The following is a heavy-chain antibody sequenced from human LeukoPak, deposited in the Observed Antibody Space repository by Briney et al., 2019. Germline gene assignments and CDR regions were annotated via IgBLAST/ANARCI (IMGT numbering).Heavy chain of an antibody. Sequence: ASVKVSCKASGGTFISYAISGVRQAPGQGLEWMGSIIPIFGIANYAQKFQGRVTITADKSTSTAYMELSSLRSEDTAVYYCAREDDSSGITFDYWGQGTLVTVSS. V-gene: IGHV1-69*04. J-gene: IGHJ4*02. D-gene: IGHD3-22*01. CDR3: AREDDSSGITFDY. CDR2: IIPIFGIA. CDR1: GGTFISYA.